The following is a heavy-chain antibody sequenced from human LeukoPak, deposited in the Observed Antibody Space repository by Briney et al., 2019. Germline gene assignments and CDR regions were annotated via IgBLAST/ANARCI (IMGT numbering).Heavy chain of an antibody. D-gene: IGHD2-2*01. Sequence: ASVKVSCKVSGYTLTELSMHWVRQAPGKGLEWMGGFDPEDGETIYAQKFQGRVTMTEDTSTDTAYMELSSLRSEDTAVYYCATGRSSKICSSTSCYYYWGQGTLVTVSS. CDR3: ATGRSSKICSSTSCYYY. V-gene: IGHV1-24*01. J-gene: IGHJ4*02. CDR1: GYTLTELS. CDR2: FDPEDGET.